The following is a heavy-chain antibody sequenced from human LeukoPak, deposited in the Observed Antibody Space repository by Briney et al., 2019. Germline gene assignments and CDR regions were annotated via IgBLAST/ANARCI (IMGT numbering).Heavy chain of an antibody. J-gene: IGHJ6*04. V-gene: IGHV4-31*03. CDR1: GGSISSGGYY. Sequence: SQTLSLTCTVSGGSISSGGYYWSWIRQHPGKGLEWIGYIYYSGSTYYNPSLKSRVTISVDTSKNQFSLRLSSVTAADTAVYYCARYYYGSGSYPDAYYYYGMDVWGKGTTVTVSS. D-gene: IGHD3-10*01. CDR2: IYYSGST. CDR3: ARYYYGSGSYPDAYYYYGMDV.